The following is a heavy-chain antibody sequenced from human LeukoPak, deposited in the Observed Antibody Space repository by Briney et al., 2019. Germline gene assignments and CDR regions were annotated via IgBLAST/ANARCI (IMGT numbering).Heavy chain of an antibody. CDR3: AREPGDYYHDSSGYEGWFDP. CDR1: GGSISSGSYY. J-gene: IGHJ5*02. CDR2: IYTSGST. D-gene: IGHD3-22*01. Sequence: SQTLSLTCTVSGGSISSGSYYWSWIRQPAGKGLEWIGRIYTSGSTNYNPSLKSRVTISVDTSKNQFSLKLSSVTAADTAVYYCAREPGDYYHDSSGYEGWFDPWGQGTLVTVSS. V-gene: IGHV4-61*02.